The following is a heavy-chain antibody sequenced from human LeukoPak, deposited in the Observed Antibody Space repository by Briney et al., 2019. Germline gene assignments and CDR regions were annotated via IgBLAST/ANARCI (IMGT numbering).Heavy chain of an antibody. V-gene: IGHV1-2*02. J-gene: IGHJ6*03. CDR3: ARGYCSGGSCYHRHYYYYMDV. D-gene: IGHD2-15*01. Sequence: ASVKVSCKASGYTFTGYYMHWVRQAPGQGLEWMGWINPNSGGTNYAQKFQGRVTMTRDTSISTAYMELSRLRSDDTAVYYCARGYCSGGSCYHRHYYYYMDVWGKGTTVTVSS. CDR1: GYTFTGYY. CDR2: INPNSGGT.